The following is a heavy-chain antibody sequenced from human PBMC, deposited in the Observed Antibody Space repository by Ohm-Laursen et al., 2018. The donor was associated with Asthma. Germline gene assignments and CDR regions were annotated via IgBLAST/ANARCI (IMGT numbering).Heavy chain of an antibody. J-gene: IGHJ6*02. CDR2: IYYSGST. V-gene: IGHV4-31*03. CDR3: ARGHCSGGSCYYYYGMDV. Sequence: TLSLTCTVSGGSISSGGYYWNWIRQHPGKGLEWIGYIYYSGSTYYNPSLKSRVTISVDTSKNQFSLKLSSVTAADTAVYYCARGHCSGGSCYYYYGMDVWGQGTTVTVSS. CDR1: GGSISSGGYY. D-gene: IGHD2-15*01.